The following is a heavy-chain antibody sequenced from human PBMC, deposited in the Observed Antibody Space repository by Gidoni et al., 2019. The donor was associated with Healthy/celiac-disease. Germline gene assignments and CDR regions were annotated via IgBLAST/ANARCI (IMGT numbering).Heavy chain of an antibody. V-gene: IGHV4-39*01. CDR3: AIHRGRGPYYFDY. J-gene: IGHJ4*02. CDR1: GGSISSSSYY. D-gene: IGHD2-15*01. Sequence: QLQLQESGPGLVKPSETLSLTCTVSGGSISSSSYYWGWIRQPPGKGLEWIGSIYYSGSTYYNPSLKSRVTISVDTSKNQFALKLSSVTAADTAVYYWAIHRGRGPYYFDYWGQGTLVTVSS. CDR2: IYYSGST.